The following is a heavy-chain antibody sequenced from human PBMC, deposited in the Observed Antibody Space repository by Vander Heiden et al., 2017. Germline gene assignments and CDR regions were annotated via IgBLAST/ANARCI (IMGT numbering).Heavy chain of an antibody. J-gene: IGHJ4*02. CDR1: GFTFSSYS. V-gene: IGHV3-21*01. Sequence: ESGGGLVKPGGSLRLSCAASGFTFSSYSMNWVRQAPGKGLEWVSSISSSSSYIYYADSVKGRFTISRDNAKNSLYLQMNSLRAEDTAVYYCASTLRGYIYGGFDYWGQGTLVTVSS. CDR2: ISSSSSYI. CDR3: ASTLRGYIYGGFDY. D-gene: IGHD5-18*01.